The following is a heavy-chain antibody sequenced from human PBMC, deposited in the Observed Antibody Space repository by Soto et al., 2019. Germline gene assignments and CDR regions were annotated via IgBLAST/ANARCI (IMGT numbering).Heavy chain of an antibody. CDR1: GGSISSYY. CDR3: ARVGYYGSGSYHYGMDV. CDR2: IYYSGST. V-gene: IGHV4-59*01. Sequence: SETLSLTCTVSGGSISSYYWSWIRQPPGKGLEWIGYIYYSGSTNYNPSLKSRVTISVDTSKNQFSLKLSSVTAADTAVYYCARVGYYGSGSYHYGMDVRGQGTTVTVSS. J-gene: IGHJ6*02. D-gene: IGHD3-10*01.